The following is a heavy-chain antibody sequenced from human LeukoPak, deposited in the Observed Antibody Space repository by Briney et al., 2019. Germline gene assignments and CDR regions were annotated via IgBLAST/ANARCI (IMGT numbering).Heavy chain of an antibody. V-gene: IGHV3-66*03. CDR2: IYSCGST. D-gene: IGHD5-18*01. J-gene: IGHJ6*03. Sequence: TGGSLRLSCAASGFTVSSNYMSWVRQAPGKGLEWVSVIYSCGSTYYADSVKGRFTISRDNSKNTLYLQMNSLRAEDTAVYYCAREADTAMVRVDYYYMDVWGKGTTVTVSS. CDR3: AREADTAMVRVDYYYMDV. CDR1: GFTVSSNY.